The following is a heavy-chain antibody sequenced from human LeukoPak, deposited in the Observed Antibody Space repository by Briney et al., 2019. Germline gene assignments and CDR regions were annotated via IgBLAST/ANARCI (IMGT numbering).Heavy chain of an antibody. D-gene: IGHD6-6*01. CDR1: GFTFSGYA. Sequence: GGSLGLPCPASGFTFSGYALTGFRQPPGKGLEWVSAFSGSGGSTYYADSVKGRFTTSRDNSKNTLYLQMNSLRAEDTAVYYCAKEMYSSSSAPLDYYYGMDVWGQGTTVTVSS. CDR2: FSGSGGST. J-gene: IGHJ6*02. V-gene: IGHV3-23*01. CDR3: AKEMYSSSSAPLDYYYGMDV.